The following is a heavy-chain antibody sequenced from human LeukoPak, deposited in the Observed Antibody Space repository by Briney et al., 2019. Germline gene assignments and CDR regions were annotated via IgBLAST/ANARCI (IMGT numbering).Heavy chain of an antibody. CDR3: TTSVGGIAARHLDY. Sequence: PGGSLRLSCAASGFTFSNAWMSWVRQAPGKGLEWVGRIKSKTDGGTTDYAAPVKGRFTISRDDSKNTLYLQMNSLKTEDTAVYYCTTSVGGIAARHLDYWGQGTLVTVSS. CDR2: IKSKTDGGTT. CDR1: GFTFSNAW. J-gene: IGHJ4*02. V-gene: IGHV3-15*01. D-gene: IGHD6-6*01.